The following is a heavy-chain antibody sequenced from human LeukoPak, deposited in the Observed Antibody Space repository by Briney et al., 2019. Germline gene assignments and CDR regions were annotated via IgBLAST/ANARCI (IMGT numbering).Heavy chain of an antibody. V-gene: IGHV3-48*01. CDR1: GFTFRSYA. J-gene: IGHJ4*02. CDR3: ARGTTGDY. CDR2: ISSSSSTI. Sequence: RPGGSLRLSCATSGFTFRSYAMSWVRQAPGKGLEWVSYISSSSSTIYYADSVKGRFTISRDNAKNSLYLQMNSLRAEDTAVYSCARGTTGDYWGQGTLVTVSS. D-gene: IGHD4-17*01.